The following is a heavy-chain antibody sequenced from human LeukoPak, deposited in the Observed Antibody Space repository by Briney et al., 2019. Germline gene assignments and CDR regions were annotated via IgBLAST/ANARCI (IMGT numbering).Heavy chain of an antibody. CDR1: GYSFTRYY. CDR3: AREDASVSDFDY. Sequence: ASVKVSCKPAGYSFTRYYMQWVRQAPGQGPEWMGIINPSGGSTSYAQKFQGRVTMTRDTSTSTVYMELSRLRSDDTAVYYCAREDASVSDFDYWGQGTLVTVSS. D-gene: IGHD1-14*01. CDR2: INPSGGST. V-gene: IGHV1-46*01. J-gene: IGHJ4*02.